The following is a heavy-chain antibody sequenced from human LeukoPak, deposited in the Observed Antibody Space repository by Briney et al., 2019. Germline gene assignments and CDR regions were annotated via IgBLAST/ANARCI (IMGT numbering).Heavy chain of an antibody. CDR3: ARRDIVVVPAAIPGFMDV. CDR1: GFTFSDYY. V-gene: IGHV3-23*01. D-gene: IGHD2-2*02. CDR2: ISGSGGST. J-gene: IGHJ6*02. Sequence: GGSLRLSCAASGFTFSDYYMSWVRQAPGKGLEWVSAISGSGGSTYYADSVKGRFTISRDNSKNMLYLQMNSLRAEDTAVYYCARRDIVVVPAAIPGFMDVWGQGTTVTVSS.